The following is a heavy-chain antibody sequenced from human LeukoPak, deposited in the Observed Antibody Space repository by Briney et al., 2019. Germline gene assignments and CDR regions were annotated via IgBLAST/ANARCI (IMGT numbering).Heavy chain of an antibody. CDR2: INHSGST. V-gene: IGHV4-34*01. J-gene: IGHJ6*02. CDR3: ARGLRFLVV. Sequence: SETLSLTCAVYGGSFSGYYWSWIRQPPGKGLEWIGEINHSGSTNYNPPLKSRVTISVDTSKNQFSLKLSFVTAADTAVYYCARGLRFLVVWGQGTTVTVSS. D-gene: IGHD3-3*01. CDR1: GGSFSGYY.